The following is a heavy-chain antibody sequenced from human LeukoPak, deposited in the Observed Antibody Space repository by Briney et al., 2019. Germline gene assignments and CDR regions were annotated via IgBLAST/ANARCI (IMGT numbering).Heavy chain of an antibody. V-gene: IGHV4-59*08. D-gene: IGHD1-14*01. CDR3: ARQMGTSRFDF. Sequence: KTSEPLSLTCTVSGGSINNYFWSWIRQSPGKGLEWIGYIFFSGRTNYNPSLKSRVTISVDTSKNQFSLRLSSVTAADTAVYYCARQMGTSRFDFWGQGTLVTVSS. CDR2: IFFSGRT. CDR1: GGSINNYF. J-gene: IGHJ4*02.